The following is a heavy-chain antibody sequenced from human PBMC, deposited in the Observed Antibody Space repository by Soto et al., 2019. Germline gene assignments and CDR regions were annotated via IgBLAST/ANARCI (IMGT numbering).Heavy chain of an antibody. CDR1: GYTFTGHY. D-gene: IGHD1-26*01. J-gene: IGHJ4*02. CDR3: GRGRSGQIVVFY. CDR2: IGPESGAT. Sequence: GASVKVSCKASGYTFTGHYIHWVRQAPEQGPEWMGEIGPESGATRYAQRFQGRVTMTRDMSITTVYMELNNLSPDDTAVNYCGRGRSGQIVVFYWGQGTPVTVSS. V-gene: IGHV1-2*02.